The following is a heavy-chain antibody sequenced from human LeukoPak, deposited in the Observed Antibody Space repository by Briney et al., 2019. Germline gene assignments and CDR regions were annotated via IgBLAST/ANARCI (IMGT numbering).Heavy chain of an antibody. J-gene: IGHJ5*02. CDR2: INPNSGGT. Sequence: GASVKVSCKASGYTFTGYYMHWVRQAPGQGLEWMGWINPNSGGTNYAQKFQGRVTMTRDTSISTAYMELSRLRSDDTAVYYCARVLRFRINWFDPWGQGTLVTVSS. D-gene: IGHD3-3*01. CDR1: GYTFTGYY. V-gene: IGHV1-2*02. CDR3: ARVLRFRINWFDP.